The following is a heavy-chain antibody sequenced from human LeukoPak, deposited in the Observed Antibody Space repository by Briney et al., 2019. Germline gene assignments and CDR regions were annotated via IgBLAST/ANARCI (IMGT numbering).Heavy chain of an antibody. V-gene: IGHV4-39*01. CDR3: ARQGIAAAGSEWFDP. J-gene: IGHJ5*02. CDR1: GGSISSSSYY. D-gene: IGHD6-13*01. CDR2: IYYSGST. Sequence: SETLSLTCTVSGGSISSSSYYWGWIRQPPGKGLEWIGSIYYSGSTYYNPSLKSRVTISVDTSKNQFSLKLSSVTAADTAVYYCARQGIAAAGSEWFDPWGQGTLVTVSS.